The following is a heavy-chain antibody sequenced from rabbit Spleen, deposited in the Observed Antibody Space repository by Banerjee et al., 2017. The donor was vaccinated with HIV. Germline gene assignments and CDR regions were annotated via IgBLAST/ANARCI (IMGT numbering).Heavy chain of an antibody. J-gene: IGHJ4*01. V-gene: IGHV1S7*01. CDR2: IDPVFGIT. Sequence: QLEESAGGLVQPGGSLKLSCKASGFTLSSYYMNWVRQAPGKGLEWIGYIDPVFGITYSANWVNGRFSISRENAQTTVFLQMTSLTAADTATYFCARDGHASDWNFNLWGPGTLVTV. D-gene: IGHD4-1*01. CDR3: ARDGHASDWNFNL. CDR1: GFTLSSYY.